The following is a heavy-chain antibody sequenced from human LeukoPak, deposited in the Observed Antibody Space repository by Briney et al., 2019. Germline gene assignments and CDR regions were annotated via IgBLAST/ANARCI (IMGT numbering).Heavy chain of an antibody. CDR1: GGSFSGYH. V-gene: IGHV4-34*01. Sequence: SETLSLTCTINGGSFSGYHSTWIRQPPGKGLEWIGEINRDGRTNYNPALKSRVTISVDRSKNQLSLKVTSVTAADTAVYYCARGTLYSGWSYYFDYWGQGSQVTVSS. CDR2: INRDGRT. J-gene: IGHJ4*02. D-gene: IGHD6-19*01. CDR3: ARGTLYSGWSYYFDY.